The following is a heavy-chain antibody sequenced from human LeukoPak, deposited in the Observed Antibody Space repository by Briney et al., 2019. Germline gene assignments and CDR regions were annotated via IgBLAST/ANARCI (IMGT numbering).Heavy chain of an antibody. V-gene: IGHV4-59*01. CDR1: GGSISSYY. CDR2: IYYSGNT. J-gene: IGHJ3*02. Sequence: SETLSLTCTVSGGSISSYYWSWIRQPPGKGLEWIGYIYYSGNTNYNPSLKSRVTISVATSKNQFSLKLSSVTAADTAVYYCACYSSSRGAAFDIWGQGTMVTVSS. CDR3: ACYSSSRGAAFDI. D-gene: IGHD6-19*01.